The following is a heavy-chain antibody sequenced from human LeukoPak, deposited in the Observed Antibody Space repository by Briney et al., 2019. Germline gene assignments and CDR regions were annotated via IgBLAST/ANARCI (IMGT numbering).Heavy chain of an antibody. V-gene: IGHV4-39*01. CDR2: IYYSGST. D-gene: IGHD3-9*01. J-gene: IGHJ4*02. CDR3: ASLDYDILTGLDY. CDR1: GGSISSSSYY. Sequence: SETLPLTCTVSGGSISSSSYYWGWIRQPPGKGLEWIGSIYYSGSTYYNPSLKSRVTISVDTSKNQFSLKLSSVTAADTAVYYCASLDYDILTGLDYWGQGTLVTVSS.